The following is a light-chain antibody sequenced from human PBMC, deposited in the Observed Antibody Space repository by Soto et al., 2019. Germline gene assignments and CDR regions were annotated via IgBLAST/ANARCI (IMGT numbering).Light chain of an antibody. J-gene: IGKJ2*01. CDR2: GAS. Sequence: EIVLTQSPGTLSLSPGERATLSCRASQSVSSSYLGWYQQKPGQPPRLLIYGASSRATGIPDRCSGSGSKTDFPLTISRLEPEDFAVYYCQQYGSSPYTFGQGTKLEIK. CDR1: QSVSSSY. V-gene: IGKV3-20*01. CDR3: QQYGSSPYT.